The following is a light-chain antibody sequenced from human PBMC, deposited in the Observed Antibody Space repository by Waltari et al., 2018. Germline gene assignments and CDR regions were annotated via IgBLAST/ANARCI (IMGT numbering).Light chain of an antibody. Sequence: DIQMTQSPSSLSASVGHRATFPCRASQNISPYLNWYQQKPGKAPKLLIYTTSILQSGVPSRFSGSGSGTDFTLTISSLQPEDFATYFCQQSYSTQFTFGPGTKVDIK. V-gene: IGKV1-39*01. J-gene: IGKJ3*01. CDR2: TTS. CDR3: QQSYSTQFT. CDR1: QNISPY.